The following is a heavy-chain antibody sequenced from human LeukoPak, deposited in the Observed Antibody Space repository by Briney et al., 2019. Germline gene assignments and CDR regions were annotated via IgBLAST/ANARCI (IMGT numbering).Heavy chain of an antibody. CDR2: ISPYRGDT. CDR1: GYTFNSYG. V-gene: IGHV1-18*01. CDR3: ARQVLIVGGRYGMDV. Sequence: ASVKVSCKASGYTFNSYGISWVRQAPGQGLEWTGWISPYRGDTEYAQKIQGRVSMTTDTSTSTAYMELRSLRSDDTAVYYCARQVLIVGGRYGMDVWGQGTTVTVSS. J-gene: IGHJ6*02. D-gene: IGHD3-22*01.